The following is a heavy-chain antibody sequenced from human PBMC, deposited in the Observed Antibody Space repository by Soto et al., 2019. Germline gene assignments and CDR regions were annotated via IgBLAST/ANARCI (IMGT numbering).Heavy chain of an antibody. J-gene: IGHJ4*02. D-gene: IGHD2-8*01. CDR1: GGSVSSTSYY. V-gene: IGHV4-61*01. Sequence: SETLSLTCTVSGGSVSSTSYYWTWIRQPPGKGLEWIGYIHYSGSTNYNPSLQSRATTSVDTSKNHFSLHLTPVTAADTAASYFARGCVLRCFGYWGQGPLVTVS. CDR2: IHYSGST. CDR3: ARGCVLRCFGY.